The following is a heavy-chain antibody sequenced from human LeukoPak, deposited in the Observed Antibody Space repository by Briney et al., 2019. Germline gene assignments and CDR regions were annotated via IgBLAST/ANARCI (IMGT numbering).Heavy chain of an antibody. CDR1: GGSFSGYY. V-gene: IGHV4-34*01. CDR2: FNHSGST. Sequence: SETLSLTCAVYGGSFSGYYWSWFRQPPGKGLEWIGEFNHSGSTNYNPSLKSRVTISVDTSKNQFSLKLSSVTAADTAVYYCARGRAPDRMVVVPAAHLRRPRYAFDIWGQGTMVTVSS. J-gene: IGHJ3*02. D-gene: IGHD2-2*01. CDR3: ARGRAPDRMVVVPAAHLRRPRYAFDI.